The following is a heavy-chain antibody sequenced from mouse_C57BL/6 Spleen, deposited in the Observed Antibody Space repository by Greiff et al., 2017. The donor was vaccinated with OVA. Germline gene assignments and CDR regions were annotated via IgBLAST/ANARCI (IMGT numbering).Heavy chain of an antibody. D-gene: IGHD3-2*02. V-gene: IGHV1-15*01. Sequence: VQLQQPGAELVKPGASVKMSCKASGYTFTSYWITWVKQTPVHGLEWIGAIDPETGGTAYNQKFKGKAILTADKSSSTAYMELRSLTSEDSAVYYCTRCRAAQALYYAMDYWGQGTSVTVSS. J-gene: IGHJ4*01. CDR1: GYTFTSYW. CDR3: TRCRAAQALYYAMDY. CDR2: IDPETGGT.